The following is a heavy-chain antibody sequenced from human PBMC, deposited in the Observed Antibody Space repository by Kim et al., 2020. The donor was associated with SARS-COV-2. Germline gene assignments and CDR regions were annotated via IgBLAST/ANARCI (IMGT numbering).Heavy chain of an antibody. Sequence: GSLRLSCAASGFTFSSYDMHWVRQATGKGLEWVSAIGTAGDTYYPGSVKGRFTISRENAKNSLYLQMNSLRAGDTAVYYCARGVSTSWSYYYYYYMDVWGNGTVVPVSS. CDR2: IGTAGDT. CDR1: GFTFSSYD. CDR3: ARGVSTSWSYYYYYYMDV. V-gene: IGHV3-13*01. J-gene: IGHJ6*03. D-gene: IGHD2-2*01.